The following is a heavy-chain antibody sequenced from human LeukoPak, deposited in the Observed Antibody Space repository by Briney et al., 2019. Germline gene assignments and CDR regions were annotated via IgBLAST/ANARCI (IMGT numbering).Heavy chain of an antibody. CDR2: INAGNGNT. CDR1: GYTFTSYA. J-gene: IGHJ6*02. V-gene: IGHV1-3*01. CDR3: ARTGTTEFSYYYYGMDV. Sequence: ASVNVSCKVSGYTFTSYAMHWVRQAPGQRLEWMGWINAGNGNTKYSQKFQGRVTITRDTSASTAYMELSSLRSEDTAVYYCARTGTTEFSYYYYGMDVWGQGTTVTVSS. D-gene: IGHD4-17*01.